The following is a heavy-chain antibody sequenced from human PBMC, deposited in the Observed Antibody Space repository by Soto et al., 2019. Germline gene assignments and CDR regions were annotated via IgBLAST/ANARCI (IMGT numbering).Heavy chain of an antibody. J-gene: IGHJ4*02. Sequence: QVQVVQSGAEVKKPGSSVRVSCKASGGTSSSYAITWMRQAPGQGLEWMGGIIPILDTTDYAQKFQGRVTFTADESTSTVYMELSSLTSEDTAVYYCASGGTSVNSRFDFWGQGTLVTFSS. CDR1: GGTSSSYA. D-gene: IGHD4-4*01. CDR2: IIPILDTT. V-gene: IGHV1-69*01. CDR3: ASGGTSVNSRFDF.